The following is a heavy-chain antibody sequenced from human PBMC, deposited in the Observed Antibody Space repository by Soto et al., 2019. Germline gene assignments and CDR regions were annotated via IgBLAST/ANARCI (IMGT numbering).Heavy chain of an antibody. J-gene: IGHJ4*02. V-gene: IGHV4-30-4*01. CDR2: IYRSGSI. D-gene: IGHD2-8*02. CDR3: TAATLVYCTGCFCPRECEVFHPFDN. Sequence: QVHLQESGPGLVKPSQTLSLTCTVSGASISSGDHSWSWIRQPPGKGLEWIGHIYRSGSIDQSPSLKNRLSMSIDTSRNQFSLQLKSVTAADAATYYCTAATLVYCTGCFCPRECEVFHPFDNWGQGILVSVSS. CDR1: GASISSGDHS.